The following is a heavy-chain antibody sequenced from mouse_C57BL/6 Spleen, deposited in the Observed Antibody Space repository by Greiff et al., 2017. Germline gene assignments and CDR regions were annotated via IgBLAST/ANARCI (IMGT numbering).Heavy chain of an antibody. CDR1: GYSFTGYY. J-gene: IGHJ3*01. CDR2: INPSTGGT. Sequence: EVQLQQSGPELVKPGASVKISCKASGYSFTGYYMNWVKQSPEKSLEWIGEINPSTGGTTYNQKFKAKATLTVDKYSSTAYMQLKSLTSEDSAVYYCARSANWDWFAYWGQGTLVTVSA. CDR3: ARSANWDWFAY. V-gene: IGHV1-42*01. D-gene: IGHD4-1*01.